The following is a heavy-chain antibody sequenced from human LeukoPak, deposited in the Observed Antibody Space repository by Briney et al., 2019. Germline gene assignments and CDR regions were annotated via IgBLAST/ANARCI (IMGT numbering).Heavy chain of an antibody. CDR3: AKDHSLPRYYYDSSGDAFDI. D-gene: IGHD3-22*01. Sequence: GGSLRLPCAASGFTFNSYAMSWVRQAPGKGLEWVSAISGSGGSTYYADSVKGRFTISRDNSKNTLYLQMNSLRAEDTAVYYCAKDHSLPRYYYDSSGDAFDIWGQGTMVTVSS. CDR1: GFTFNSYA. V-gene: IGHV3-23*01. J-gene: IGHJ3*02. CDR2: ISGSGGST.